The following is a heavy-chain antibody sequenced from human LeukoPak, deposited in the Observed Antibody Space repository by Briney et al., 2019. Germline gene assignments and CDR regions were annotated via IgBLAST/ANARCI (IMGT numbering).Heavy chain of an antibody. J-gene: IGHJ4*02. CDR1: GDSISSSSYY. V-gene: IGHV4-39*01. D-gene: IGHD5-24*01. CDR2: IYYSGST. CDR3: ARRGDGYNPFDY. Sequence: KPSETLSLTCTVSGDSISSSSYYWGWIRQPPGKGLEWIGIIYYSGSTYYNPSLKSRVTMSVDTSRDQFSLKLSSVTAADTAVYFCARRGDGYNPFDYWGQGTLATVSS.